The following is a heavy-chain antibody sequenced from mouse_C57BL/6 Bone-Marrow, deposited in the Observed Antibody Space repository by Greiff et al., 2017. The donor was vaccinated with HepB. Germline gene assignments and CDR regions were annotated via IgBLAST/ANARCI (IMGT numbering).Heavy chain of an antibody. CDR3: ARMSDARYFDV. J-gene: IGHJ1*03. Sequence: EVQRVESGPGLVKPSQSLSLTCSVTGYSITSGYDWNWIRQFPGNKLEWMGYISYDGSNNYNPSLKNRISITRDTSKNQFFLKLNSVTTEDTATYYCARMSDARYFDVWGTGTTVTVSS. CDR1: GYSITSGYD. D-gene: IGHD2-3*01. V-gene: IGHV3-6*01. CDR2: ISYDGSN.